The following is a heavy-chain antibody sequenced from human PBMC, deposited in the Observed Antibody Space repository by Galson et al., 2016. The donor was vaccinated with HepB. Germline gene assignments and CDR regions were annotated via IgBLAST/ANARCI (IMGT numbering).Heavy chain of an antibody. CDR2: IHYRGST. CDR3: ARHFCRSGSYSNWFDP. J-gene: IGHJ5*02. CDR1: GDSISSSSYS. D-gene: IGHD3-10*01. Sequence: SETLSLTCSVSGDSISSSSYSWGWDRQPPGKGLEWIASIHYRGSTYYKPSLKRRVTISGDTSKNQFSLKLSSVTAADTAVYFCARHFCRSGSYSNWFDPWGQGTLVTVSS. V-gene: IGHV4-39*01.